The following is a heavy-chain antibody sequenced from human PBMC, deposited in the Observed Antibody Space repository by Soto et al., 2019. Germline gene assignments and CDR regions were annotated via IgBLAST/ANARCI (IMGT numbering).Heavy chain of an antibody. J-gene: IGHJ4*02. CDR1: GYSFTIYW. D-gene: IGHD5-18*01. CDR3: ARPSGSYGYISY. V-gene: IGHV5-51*01. Sequence: HGESLKTSCKGSGYSFTIYWIGWVRQMPGKGLDWMGIIYPGDSDTRYSPSFQGQVTISADKSISTAYLQWSSLKAADTAMYYCARPSGSYGYISYWGQGSLVTVSS. CDR2: IYPGDSDT.